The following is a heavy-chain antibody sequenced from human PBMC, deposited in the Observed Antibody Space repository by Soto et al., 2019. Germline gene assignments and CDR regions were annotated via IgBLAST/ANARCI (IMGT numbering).Heavy chain of an antibody. CDR1: GFTFKNYA. CDR3: AKVAVPYNGVWDWFDT. Sequence: EAQLLESGGGLVQPGGSLRLSCAASGFTFKNYAMTWVRQAPGKGLAWVSSILGSGGGTYYADSVKGRFTVSRDDSKETLYRQMSSLKGYDTAVYFGAKVAVPYNGVWDWFDTWGQGTVVTVSS. D-gene: IGHD3-10*01. V-gene: IGHV3-23*01. J-gene: IGHJ5*02. CDR2: ILGSGGGT.